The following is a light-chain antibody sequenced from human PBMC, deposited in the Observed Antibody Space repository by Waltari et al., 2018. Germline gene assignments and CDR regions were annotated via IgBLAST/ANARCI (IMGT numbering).Light chain of an antibody. CDR2: AAS. CDR3: QQYNSYST. CDR1: QSVSVW. J-gene: IGKJ1*01. V-gene: IGKV1-5*03. Sequence: DVQMTQSPSTLSASVGDRVTITCRASQSVSVWLGWYQQKPGKAPKLLIYAASSLESGVPSRFSGSGSGTEFTLTISGLQPDDFATYYCQQYNSYSTFGQGTKVEIK.